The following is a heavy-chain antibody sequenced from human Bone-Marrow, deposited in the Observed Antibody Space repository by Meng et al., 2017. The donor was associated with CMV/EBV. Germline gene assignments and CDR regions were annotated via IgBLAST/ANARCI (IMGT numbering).Heavy chain of an antibody. CDR3: VRERDWAFDI. CDR2: ISSSSSTI. D-gene: IGHD2-21*01. Sequence: GESLKISCAASGFTFSSYSMNWVRQAPGKGLEWVSYISSSSSTIYYADSVKGRFTISRDNAKNSLYLQMNSLRAEDTAVYYCVRERDWAFDIWGQGTMVTVSS. CDR1: GFTFSSYS. V-gene: IGHV3-48*04. J-gene: IGHJ3*02.